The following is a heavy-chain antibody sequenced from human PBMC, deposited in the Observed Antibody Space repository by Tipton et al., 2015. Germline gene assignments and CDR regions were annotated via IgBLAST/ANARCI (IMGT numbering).Heavy chain of an antibody. V-gene: IGHV4-38-2*01. Sequence: TLSLTCAVSDYSISRGYYWGWIRQPPGKGLEWIGNIHHSGDTYYNPSLESRVTISIDRFKNQFSLKLSSVTAADTAVYYCASPSLPHDRGDYYFQSWGQGSLVTVSS. CDR1: DYSISRGYY. J-gene: IGHJ4*02. CDR3: ASPSLPHDRGDYYFQS. D-gene: IGHD2-21*02. CDR2: IHHSGDT.